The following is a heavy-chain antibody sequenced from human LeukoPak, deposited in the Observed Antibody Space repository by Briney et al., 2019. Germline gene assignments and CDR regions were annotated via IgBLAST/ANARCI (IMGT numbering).Heavy chain of an antibody. J-gene: IGHJ4*02. CDR3: AEGYNPYYFDY. V-gene: IGHV4-59*01. D-gene: IGHD1-14*01. CDR2: IYYSGST. CDR1: RDSISSYY. Sequence: SETLSLTCTVSRDSISSYYWGWIRQPPGKGLEWIGYIYYSGSTNYNPSLKSRVTISIDTSKNQFSLKLSSVTAADTAVYYFAEGYNPYYFDYWGQGALVTVSS.